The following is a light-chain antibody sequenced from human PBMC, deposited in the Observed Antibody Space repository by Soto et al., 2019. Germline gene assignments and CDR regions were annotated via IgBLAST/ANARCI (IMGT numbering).Light chain of an antibody. V-gene: IGLV2-14*01. CDR2: EVS. J-gene: IGLJ1*01. Sequence: QSALTQPASVSGSPGRSITISCTGTSSDVGGYNYVSWYQQHPGKAPKLMIYEVSNRPSGVSNRFSGSKSGNTASLTISGLQAEDEADYYCSSYTSSSTPYVFGTGTQLTVL. CDR1: SSDVGGYNY. CDR3: SSYTSSSTPYV.